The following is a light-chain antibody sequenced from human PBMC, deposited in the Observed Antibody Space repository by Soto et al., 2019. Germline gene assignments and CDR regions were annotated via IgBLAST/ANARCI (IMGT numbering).Light chain of an antibody. CDR3: QQFSSYPLT. J-gene: IGKJ4*01. CDR1: QSVSSN. V-gene: IGKV3-15*01. Sequence: DILITHSPSHLSLSPCERSTLSCRASQSVSSNLAWYQQKPGQAPRLLIYGASTRATGIPARFSGSGSGTDFTLTISRLEPEDFAVYYCQQFSSYPLTFGGGTKVDIK. CDR2: GAS.